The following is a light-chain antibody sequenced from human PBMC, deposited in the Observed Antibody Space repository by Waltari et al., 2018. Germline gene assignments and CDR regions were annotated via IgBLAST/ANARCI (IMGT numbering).Light chain of an antibody. Sequence: SCRASQSVSRTLAWSQEKPGQAPKLLIYGASIRATGIPDRFTGSGSGTDFSLTISSLEPEDFAIDFCQHYVRLPATFGQGTKVEIK. CDR3: QHYVRLPAT. CDR2: GAS. J-gene: IGKJ1*01. CDR1: QSVSRTL. V-gene: IGKV3-20*01.